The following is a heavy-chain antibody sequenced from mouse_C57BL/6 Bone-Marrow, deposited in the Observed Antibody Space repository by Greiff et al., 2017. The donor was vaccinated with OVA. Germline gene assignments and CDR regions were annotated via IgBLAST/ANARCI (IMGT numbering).Heavy chain of an antibody. V-gene: IGHV1-53*01. CDR2: INPSNGGT. CDR3: ASAVGGSDWAWFAC. D-gene: IGHD1-1*02. CDR1: GYTFTSYW. Sequence: QVQLQQPGTELVKPGASVKLSCKASGYTFTSYWMHWVKQRPGQGLEWIGNINPSNGGTNYNEKFKSKATLTVATSSSTAYMQLRSLTSEHSAVYYCASAVGGSDWAWFACWGQGTLVTVSA. J-gene: IGHJ3*01.